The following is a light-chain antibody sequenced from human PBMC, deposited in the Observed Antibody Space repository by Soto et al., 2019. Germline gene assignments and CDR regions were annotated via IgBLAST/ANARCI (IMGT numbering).Light chain of an antibody. J-gene: IGKJ5*01. Sequence: IQLTQSPSTLSASVGDTVTVTCRASQSISSWLAWYQQKPGKAPKLLIYDASSLESGVPSRFSGSGSGTDFTLTISSLQPEDFATYYCQQANSFPITFGQGTRLEIK. V-gene: IGKV1-5*01. CDR1: QSISSW. CDR3: QQANSFPIT. CDR2: DAS.